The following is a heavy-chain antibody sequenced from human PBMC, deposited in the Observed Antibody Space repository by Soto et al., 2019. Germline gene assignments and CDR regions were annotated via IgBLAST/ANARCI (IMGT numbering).Heavy chain of an antibody. CDR3: AGVVGAPTGGGWFDP. D-gene: IGHD1-26*01. CDR1: GGSLSGYY. J-gene: IGHJ5*02. Sequence: QVQLQQWGAGLLKPSETLSLTCAVYGGSLSGYYWSWIRQPPGKGLEWIGEINHTGSTNYKASLKRRVTISVDTSKNQFSLSLSAVTAADTAVYYCAGVVGAPTGGGWFDPWGQGSLVIVSS. V-gene: IGHV4-34*01. CDR2: INHTGST.